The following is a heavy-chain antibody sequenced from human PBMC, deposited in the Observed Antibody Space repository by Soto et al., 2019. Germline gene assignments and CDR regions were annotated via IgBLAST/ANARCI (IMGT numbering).Heavy chain of an antibody. V-gene: IGHV4-31*03. D-gene: IGHD3-10*01. CDR2: IYYSGST. J-gene: IGHJ5*02. CDR3: ARDRGQTLGGLNWFDT. CDR1: GGSISSGGYY. Sequence: SETLSLTCTVSGGSISSGGYYWSWIRQHPGKGLEWIGYIYYSGSTYYNPSLKSRVTISVDTSKNQFSLKLSSVTAADTAVYYCARDRGQTLGGLNWFDTWGQGTLVTVSS.